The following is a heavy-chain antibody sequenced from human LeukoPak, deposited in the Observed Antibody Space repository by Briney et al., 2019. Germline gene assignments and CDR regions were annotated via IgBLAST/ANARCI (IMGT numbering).Heavy chain of an antibody. J-gene: IGHJ3*02. D-gene: IGHD3-10*01. CDR2: IFYSGST. V-gene: IGHV4-34*12. CDR1: GGSFSGYY. Sequence: KPSETLSLTCAVSGGSFSGYYWGWIRQPPGKGLEWIGNIFYSGSTYYSPSLKSRVTISLDTSRNQFSLKLNSVTAADTAVYYCAKSNGYGLVDIWGQGTMVTVSS. CDR3: AKSNGYGLVDI.